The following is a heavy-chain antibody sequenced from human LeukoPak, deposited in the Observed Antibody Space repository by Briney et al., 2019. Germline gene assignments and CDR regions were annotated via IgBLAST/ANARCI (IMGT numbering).Heavy chain of an antibody. CDR3: ARIEAVAGTGGDY. CDR2: ISSSSSYI. D-gene: IGHD6-19*01. J-gene: IGHJ4*02. V-gene: IGHV3-21*01. Sequence: GGSLRLSCAASGFTFSSHSMNWVRQAPGKGLEWVSSISSSSSYIYYADSVKGRFTISRDNAKNSLYLQMNSLRAEDTAVYYCARIEAVAGTGGDYWGQGTLVTVSS. CDR1: GFTFSSHS.